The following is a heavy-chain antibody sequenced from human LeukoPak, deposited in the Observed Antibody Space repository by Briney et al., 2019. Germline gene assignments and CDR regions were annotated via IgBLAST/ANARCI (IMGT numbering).Heavy chain of an antibody. CDR2: INAGNGNT. D-gene: IGHD3-10*01. CDR3: ASAAVHLLSFGEFPFDY. J-gene: IGHJ4*02. Sequence: GAGVKVPRKGSGYTYTRYAMHGVRQAPAQRRECMGWINAGNGNTQYSQKFQGRVTITRDTSARTAYIELSSLRSEDTAVYYCASAAVHLLSFGEFPFDYWGQGTLVTVSS. V-gene: IGHV1-3*01. CDR1: GYTYTRYA.